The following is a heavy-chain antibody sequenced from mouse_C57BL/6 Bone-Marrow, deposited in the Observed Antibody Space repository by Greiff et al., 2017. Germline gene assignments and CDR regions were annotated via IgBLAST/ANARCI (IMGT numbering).Heavy chain of an antibody. V-gene: IGHV14-4*01. CDR1: GFNIKDDY. CDR2: IDPENGDT. D-gene: IGHD4-1*01. Sequence: EVQLQQSGAELVRPGASVKLSCTASGFNIKDDYMHWVKQRPEQGLEWIGWIDPENGDTEYASKFQGKATITADTSSNTAYLQLSSLTSEDTAVYYCTVLTGTSFAYWGQGTLVTVSA. CDR3: TVLTGTSFAY. J-gene: IGHJ3*01.